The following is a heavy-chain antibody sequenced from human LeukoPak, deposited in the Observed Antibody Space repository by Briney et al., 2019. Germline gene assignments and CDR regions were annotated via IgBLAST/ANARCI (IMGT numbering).Heavy chain of an antibody. CDR1: GYTFTNYY. Sequence: GASVKGSCKASGYTFTNYYIHWVRQAPGQGLEWMGIINPSGGSTNFAQKFQGRVTMTTDTSTITVYMELSSLRSEDTAVYYCARWTTTYLDYWGQGTLVTVSS. J-gene: IGHJ4*02. CDR3: ARWTTTYLDY. CDR2: INPSGGST. V-gene: IGHV1-46*01. D-gene: IGHD4-11*01.